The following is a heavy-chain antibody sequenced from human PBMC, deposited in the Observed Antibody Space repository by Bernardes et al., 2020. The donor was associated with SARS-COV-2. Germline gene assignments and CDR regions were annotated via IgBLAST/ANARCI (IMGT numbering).Heavy chain of an antibody. CDR2: IFSNDEK. D-gene: IGHD3-10*01. Sequence: SGPTLVKPTETLTLTCTVPGFSLSNARMGVSWIRQPPGKALEWLAHIFSNDEKSYSTSLKSRLTISKDTSKSQVVLTMTNMDPVDTATYYCARFLWFEENAFDIWGQGTMVTVSS. V-gene: IGHV2-26*01. J-gene: IGHJ3*02. CDR1: GFSLSNARMG. CDR3: ARFLWFEENAFDI.